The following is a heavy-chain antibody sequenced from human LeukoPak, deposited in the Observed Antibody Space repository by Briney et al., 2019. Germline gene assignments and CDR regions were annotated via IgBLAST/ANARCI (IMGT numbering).Heavy chain of an antibody. Sequence: PGGSLRLSCAASGFTFSSYAMSWVRQAPGKGLEWVSAISGSGGSTYYADSVKGRFTISRDNSKNTLYLQMNSLRVEDTAVYYCARDSPPDSSGYYLSYWGQGTLVTVSS. CDR2: ISGSGGST. D-gene: IGHD3-22*01. J-gene: IGHJ4*02. CDR3: ARDSPPDSSGYYLSY. V-gene: IGHV3-23*01. CDR1: GFTFSSYA.